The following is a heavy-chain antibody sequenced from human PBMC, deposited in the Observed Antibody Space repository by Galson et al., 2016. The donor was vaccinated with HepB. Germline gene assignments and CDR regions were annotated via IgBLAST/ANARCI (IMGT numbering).Heavy chain of an antibody. J-gene: IGHJ5*02. D-gene: IGHD5-24*01. CDR2: INVDNGKT. V-gene: IGHV1-3*01. CDR3: TNAGPTVGDGYNKPFSS. CDR1: GYTFSGYG. Sequence: AVKVSCKASGYTFSGYGIHWVRQAPGQRLEWMCWINVDNGKTRSSQGIGTMNSDPSASTVYLELSSMRPEDTALYYCTNAGPTVGDGYNKPFSSWGQGTLVTVSS.